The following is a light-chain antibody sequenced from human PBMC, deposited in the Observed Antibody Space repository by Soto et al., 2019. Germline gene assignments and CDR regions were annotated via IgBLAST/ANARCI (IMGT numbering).Light chain of an antibody. J-gene: IGKJ3*01. CDR1: QGISSY. CDR2: AAS. CDR3: QQRAT. V-gene: IGKV1-9*01. Sequence: DIQLTQSPSFLASSVGDRVTITCRASQGISSYLAWYQQKPGKAPKLLIYAASTLQSGVPSRFSGSGSGTEFTLTISSLQTESVATYYCQQRATCGPGPKVDIK.